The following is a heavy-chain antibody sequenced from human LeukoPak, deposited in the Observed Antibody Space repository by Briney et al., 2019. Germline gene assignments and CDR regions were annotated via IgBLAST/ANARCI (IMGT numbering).Heavy chain of an antibody. V-gene: IGHV4-34*01. CDR2: IDHSGDT. CDR1: GGSISGFY. CDR3: ARGSPFQE. Sequence: SETLSLTCAVYGGSISGFYYTWIRQPPGKGLEWIGEIDHSGDTNYNPSLKSRATISIDTSKSQVFLKVTSVTAADAALYYCARGSPFQEWGQGTLVTASS. J-gene: IGHJ4*02.